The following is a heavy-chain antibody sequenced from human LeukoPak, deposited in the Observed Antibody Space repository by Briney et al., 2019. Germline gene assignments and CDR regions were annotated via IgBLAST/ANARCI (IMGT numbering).Heavy chain of an antibody. CDR3: AKDVGYSHGYSFDY. V-gene: IGHV3-66*01. J-gene: IGHJ4*02. CDR1: GFTVSSKY. D-gene: IGHD5-18*01. Sequence: PGGSLRLSCAVSGFTVSSKYMSWVRQAPGKGLECVSVIYSGGSTYYADSVKGRFTISRDNSKNTLYLRMNSLRAEGTAVYYCAKDVGYSHGYSFDYWGQGTQVTVSS. CDR2: IYSGGST.